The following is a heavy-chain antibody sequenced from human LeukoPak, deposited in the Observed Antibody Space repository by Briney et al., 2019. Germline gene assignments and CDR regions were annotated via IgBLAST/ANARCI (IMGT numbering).Heavy chain of an antibody. CDR3: ARLGVTVSGSWAFDY. J-gene: IGHJ4*02. CDR2: IYSGGNT. Sequence: GGSLRLSCVASGFAVRSTYMTWVRQPPGKGLEWVSVIYSGGNTYYADSVKDRFTISRDNSKNTLCLQMNSLRAEDTAVYYCARLGVTVSGSWAFDYWGQGTPVTVSS. CDR1: GFAVRSTY. D-gene: IGHD6-19*01. V-gene: IGHV3-66*04.